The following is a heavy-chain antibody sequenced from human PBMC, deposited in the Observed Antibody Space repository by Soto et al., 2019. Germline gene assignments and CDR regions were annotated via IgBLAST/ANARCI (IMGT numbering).Heavy chain of an antibody. CDR3: ARAPPAAALSVAHDY. Sequence: KELGASVKVSCKASGYTFTSYGISWVRQAPGQGLEWMGWISAYNGNTNYAQKLQGRVTMTTDTSTSTAYMELRSLRSDDTAVYYCARAPPAAALSVAHDYWGQGTLVTV. CDR1: GYTFTSYG. CDR2: ISAYNGNT. J-gene: IGHJ4*02. D-gene: IGHD6-25*01. V-gene: IGHV1-18*01.